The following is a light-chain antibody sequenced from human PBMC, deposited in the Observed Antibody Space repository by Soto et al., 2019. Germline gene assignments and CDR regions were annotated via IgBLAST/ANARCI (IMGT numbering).Light chain of an antibody. CDR3: QQYTTYPWT. CDR2: DAS. J-gene: IGKJ1*01. Sequence: DIQMTQSPSTLSASVGDRVTITCRASQSISSWLAWYQQKPGRAPKVLIFDASSLESGVPSRFSGSGSATEFTLTISSLQPDDFATYYCQQYTTYPWTCGQGTKVEIK. CDR1: QSISSW. V-gene: IGKV1-5*01.